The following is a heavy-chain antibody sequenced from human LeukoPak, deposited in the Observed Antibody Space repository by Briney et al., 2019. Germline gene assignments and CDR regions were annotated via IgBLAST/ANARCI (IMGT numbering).Heavy chain of an antibody. CDR3: AKLGPKMDFDY. V-gene: IGHV3-9*01. J-gene: IGHJ4*02. Sequence: PGGSLRLSCAASGFTFDDYAMHWVRQAPGTGLAWVSGISWNSGSIGYADSVKGRFTISRDNAKNSLYLQMNSLRAEDTALYYCAKLGPKMDFDYWGQGTLVTVSS. CDR1: GFTFDDYA. CDR2: ISWNSGSI.